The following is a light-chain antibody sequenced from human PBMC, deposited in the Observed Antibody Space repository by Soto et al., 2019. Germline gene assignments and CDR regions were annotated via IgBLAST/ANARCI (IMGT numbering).Light chain of an antibody. J-gene: IGLJ3*02. V-gene: IGLV2-14*01. CDR1: SSDIGGYNH. Sequence: QPVLTQPASVTGSPGQSITISCTGTSSDIGGYNHVSWYRQYPGTAPKLIIYEVAIRPSGVSDRFSGSKSVNTASLTISGLQPEDEADYYCSSFTVRNTWVFGGGTQLTVL. CDR2: EVA. CDR3: SSFTVRNTWV.